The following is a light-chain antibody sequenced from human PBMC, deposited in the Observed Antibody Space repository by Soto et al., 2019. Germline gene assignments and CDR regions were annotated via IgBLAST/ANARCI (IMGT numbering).Light chain of an antibody. CDR2: WAS. J-gene: IGKJ4*01. V-gene: IGKV4-1*01. Sequence: DIVLTQSPDSLAVSLGERVTINCKSSQNVIHDSNSKNFLAWYQQKPGQPPKLLMYWASTRESGVPDRFSGSGSGTDFTLTISSLQAEDVAVYYCQQYHTPPLTFGGGTKVEIK. CDR3: QQYHTPPLT. CDR1: QNVIHDSNSKNF.